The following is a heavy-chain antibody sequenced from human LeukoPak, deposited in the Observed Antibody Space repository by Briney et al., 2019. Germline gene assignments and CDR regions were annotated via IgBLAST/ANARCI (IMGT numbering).Heavy chain of an antibody. V-gene: IGHV3-64*01. D-gene: IGHD2-2*02. CDR3: AREYCTTNNCYNWGLGY. CDR1: GFSFSTYT. CDR2: IASNGGSK. Sequence: GGSLRLSRAASGFSFSTYTMRWVRQAPGKGLEYVSGIASNGGSKHYANSVKGRFTISRDNSKNTVYLQMGSLRADDMAVYYCAREYCTTNNCYNWGLGYWGQGTLVTVSS. J-gene: IGHJ4*02.